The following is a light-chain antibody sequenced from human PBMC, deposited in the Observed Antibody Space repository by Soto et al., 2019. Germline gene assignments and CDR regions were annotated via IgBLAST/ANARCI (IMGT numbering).Light chain of an antibody. CDR3: QQYNSYRT. V-gene: IGKV1-5*01. J-gene: IGKJ1*01. Sequence: DIQMTQSPSTLSASLVYRFTITCRASQSISSWLAWYQQKPGKAPKLLIYDASSLESGVPSRFSGSGSGTEFTLTISSLQPDDFATYYCQQYNSYRTFGQGTKVDIK. CDR1: QSISSW. CDR2: DAS.